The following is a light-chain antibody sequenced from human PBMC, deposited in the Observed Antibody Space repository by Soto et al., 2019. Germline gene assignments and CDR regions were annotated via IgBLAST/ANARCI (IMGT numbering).Light chain of an antibody. V-gene: IGLV1-40*01. CDR2: GNS. CDR3: QSYDSSLSGSVV. Sequence: QSVLTQPPSVSGAPGQRVTISCTGSSSNIGAGYDVHWYQQLPGTAPKLLIYGNSKRPSGVPDRFSGSKSGTSASLAITGLQAEAEADYYCQSYDSSLSGSVVFGGGTKLTVL. CDR1: SSNIGAGYD. J-gene: IGLJ2*01.